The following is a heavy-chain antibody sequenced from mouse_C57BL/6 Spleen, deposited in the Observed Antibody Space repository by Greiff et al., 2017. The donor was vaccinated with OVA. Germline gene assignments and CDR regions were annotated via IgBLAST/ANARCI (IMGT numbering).Heavy chain of an antibody. J-gene: IGHJ1*03. D-gene: IGHD1-1*01. CDR2: LWWDDDK. CDR1: GFSLSTFGMG. V-gene: IGHV8-8*01. Sequence: QVTLKECGPGILQPSQTLSLTCSFSGFSLSTFGMGVGWIRQPSGKGLEWLAHLWWDDDKYYNPALKSRLTISKDTSKNQVFLKIANVEPAVTATYYCARSFYYGISYGYFDVWGTGTTVTVSS. CDR3: ARSFYYGISYGYFDV.